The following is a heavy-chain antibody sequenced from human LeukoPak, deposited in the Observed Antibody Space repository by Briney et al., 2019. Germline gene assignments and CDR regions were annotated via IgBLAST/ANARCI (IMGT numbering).Heavy chain of an antibody. CDR3: AKFPAGAAAGTRFDY. V-gene: IGHV3-23*01. Sequence: PGGSLRLSCAASGFTFSSYAMHWVRQAPGKGLEWVSAISGSGGSTYYADSVKGRFTISRDNSKNTLYLQMNSLRAEDTAVYYCAKFPAGAAAGTRFDYWGQGTLVTVSS. J-gene: IGHJ4*02. D-gene: IGHD6-13*01. CDR1: GFTFSSYA. CDR2: ISGSGGST.